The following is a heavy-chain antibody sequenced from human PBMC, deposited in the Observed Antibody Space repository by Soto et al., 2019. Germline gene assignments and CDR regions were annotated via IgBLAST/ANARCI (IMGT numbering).Heavy chain of an antibody. Sequence: QVQLQESGPGLVKPSQTLSLTCTVSGGSIISDGYYWSWIRQHPGKGLEWIGYIYYSGTTYYNPSIKSRVTIPLDTSKNQFSLKLSSVTAADTAMYYCARAGRKVGTPAWGQGTLVTVSS. CDR3: ARAGRKVGTPA. D-gene: IGHD1-26*01. J-gene: IGHJ5*02. V-gene: IGHV4-31*03. CDR2: IYYSGTT. CDR1: GGSIISDGYY.